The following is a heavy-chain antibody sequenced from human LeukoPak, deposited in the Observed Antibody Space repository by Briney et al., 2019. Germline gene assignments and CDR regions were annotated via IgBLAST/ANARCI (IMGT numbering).Heavy chain of an antibody. CDR3: AKRGSGWYEDYYYYMDV. J-gene: IGHJ6*03. D-gene: IGHD6-19*01. CDR1: GFTFSTYG. Sequence: GGTLRLSCAASGFTFSTYGMSWVRQAPGKGLEWVSAIGGSGGGTYYADSVKGRFTISRDNSKNTLYLQMNSLRAEDTAVYYCAKRGSGWYEDYYYYMDVWGKGTTVTISS. CDR2: IGGSGGGT. V-gene: IGHV3-23*01.